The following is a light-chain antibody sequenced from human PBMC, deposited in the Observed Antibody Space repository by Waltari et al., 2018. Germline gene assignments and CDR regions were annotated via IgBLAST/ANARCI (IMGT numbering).Light chain of an antibody. J-gene: IGKJ2*01. CDR3: QQCYTFPYT. CDR1: QSVVFSSNNKNY. CDR2: WAS. V-gene: IGKV4-1*01. Sequence: IVLTQSPEYLPVSLGERATLNCKSSQSVVFSSNNKNYLAWYQQKPGQPPKLLITWASTRESGVPDRFSGSGSETDFTLTISSLQAEDVAVYYCQQCYTFPYTFGQGTKLEIK.